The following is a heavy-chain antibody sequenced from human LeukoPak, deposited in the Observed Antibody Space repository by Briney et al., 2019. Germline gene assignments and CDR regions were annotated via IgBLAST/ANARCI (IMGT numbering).Heavy chain of an antibody. CDR2: IYYSGST. V-gene: IGHV4-59*01. Sequence: PSETLSLTCTVSGGSISSYYWSWIRQPPGKGLEWIGYIYYSGSTSYNPSLKSRVTISVDTSKNQFSLKLSSVTAADTAVYYCARQEGVATTFDYWGQGTLVTVSS. CDR1: GGSISSYY. CDR3: ARQEGVATTFDY. D-gene: IGHD5-12*01. J-gene: IGHJ4*02.